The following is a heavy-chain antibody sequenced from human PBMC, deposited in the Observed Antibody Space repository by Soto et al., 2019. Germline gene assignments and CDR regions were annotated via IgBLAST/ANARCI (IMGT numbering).Heavy chain of an antibody. J-gene: IGHJ4*02. CDR2: IYYSGSA. CDR1: GGSISNNIYL. D-gene: IGHD6-13*01. V-gene: IGHV4-61*05. CDR3: ARGPYSSPDY. Sequence: SETLSLTCTVSGGSISNNIYLWGWIRQPPGKGLEWIAYIYYSGSANYNPSLRSRVTISVDTSKNQFSLKLTSVTAADTAVYYCARGPYSSPDYWGQGTLVTVSS.